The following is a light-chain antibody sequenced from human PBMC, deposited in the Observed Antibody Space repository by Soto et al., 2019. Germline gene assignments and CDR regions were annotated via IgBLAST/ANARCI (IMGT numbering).Light chain of an antibody. CDR3: QQRSNWPRT. CDR2: GAS. CDR1: QNVDSNY. V-gene: IGKV3D-20*02. Sequence: EIVLTRSPGTLSLSPGEIATLSCRASQNVDSNYLAWYKQKPGQAPRTXSFGASGRATGIPDRFSGSGSGTEFTLTISSLEPEDFEVYYCQQRSNWPRTFGQGTRLEIK. J-gene: IGKJ5*01.